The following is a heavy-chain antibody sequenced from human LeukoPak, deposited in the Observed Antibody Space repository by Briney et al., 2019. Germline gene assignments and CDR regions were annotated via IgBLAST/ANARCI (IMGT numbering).Heavy chain of an antibody. CDR2: IRYDGSNK. Sequence: GGSLRLSCAASGFTFSSYGMHWVRQAPGKGLEWVAFIRYDGSNKYYADSVKGRFTISRDNSKNTLYLKMNSLRAEDTAVYYCAKAITMIVVVSDYWGQGTLVTVSS. J-gene: IGHJ4*02. D-gene: IGHD3-22*01. CDR3: AKAITMIVVVSDY. V-gene: IGHV3-30*02. CDR1: GFTFSSYG.